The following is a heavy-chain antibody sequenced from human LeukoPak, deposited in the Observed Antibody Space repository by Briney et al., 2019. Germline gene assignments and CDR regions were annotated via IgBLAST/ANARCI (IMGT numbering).Heavy chain of an antibody. Sequence: GGSLRLSCVASGFTFSSYAMSWVRQAPGKGLEWVSAISGSGGSTYYAASVKGRFTISRDNSKNTLYLQMNSLRADDTAVYYCAKDTRWLADLGYYFDYWGQGALVTVSS. CDR3: AKDTRWLADLGYYFDY. V-gene: IGHV3-23*01. D-gene: IGHD6-19*01. CDR1: GFTFSSYA. CDR2: ISGSGGST. J-gene: IGHJ4*02.